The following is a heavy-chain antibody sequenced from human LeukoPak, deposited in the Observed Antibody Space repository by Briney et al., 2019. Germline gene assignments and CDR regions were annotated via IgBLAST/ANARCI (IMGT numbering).Heavy chain of an antibody. CDR3: DRDWKLDF. CDR2: IGDKGIDK. Sequence: GGTLRLSCAASGFTFKNYAMSWVRQAPGKGLEWVSAIGDKGIDKKYAASVKGRFTISRDNSKNTLYLQMNSLRVDDTAIYYCDRDWKLDFWGRGTLVTVSS. J-gene: IGHJ4*02. CDR1: GFTFKNYA. V-gene: IGHV3-23*01. D-gene: IGHD1-1*01.